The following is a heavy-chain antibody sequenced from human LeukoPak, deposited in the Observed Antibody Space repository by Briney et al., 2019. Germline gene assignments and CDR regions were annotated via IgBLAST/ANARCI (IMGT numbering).Heavy chain of an antibody. CDR2: TIPILGIA. Sequence: ASVKVSCKASGDTFSSYAISWVRQAPGQGLEWMGRTIPILGIANYAQKFQGRVTITADKSTSTAYMELSSLRSEDTAVYYCASRIGYCSSTSCSRYFDLWGRGTLVTVSS. D-gene: IGHD2-2*01. V-gene: IGHV1-69*04. J-gene: IGHJ2*01. CDR3: ASRIGYCSSTSCSRYFDL. CDR1: GDTFSSYA.